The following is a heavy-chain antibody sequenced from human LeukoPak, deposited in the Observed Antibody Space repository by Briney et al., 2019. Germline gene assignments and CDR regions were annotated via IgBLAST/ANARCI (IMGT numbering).Heavy chain of an antibody. CDR1: GFTFSSYW. J-gene: IGHJ4*02. D-gene: IGHD3-3*01. CDR2: IKQDGSEK. Sequence: GGSLRLSCAASGFTFSSYWMSWVRQAPGKGLEGVANIKQDGSEKYYVDSVKGRFTISRDSAKNSLYLQMNSLRAEDTAVYYCARDRWYDFWSGYYNYFDYWGQGTLVTVSS. V-gene: IGHV3-7*01. CDR3: ARDRWYDFWSGYYNYFDY.